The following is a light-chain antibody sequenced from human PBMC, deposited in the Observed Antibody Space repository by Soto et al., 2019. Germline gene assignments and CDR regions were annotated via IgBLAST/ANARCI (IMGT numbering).Light chain of an antibody. CDR3: QQYDSYPLT. V-gene: IGKV1-5*03. CDR1: QSISSW. CDR2: MAS. J-gene: IGKJ4*01. Sequence: DIPMTQSPSTLSASVGDRVTITCRASQSISSWLAWYQHKPGKAPNLLIYMASTLESGVPSRFSGSGSGTEVTLTVSSLQPDDFATYYCQQYDSYPLTFGGGTKVEIK.